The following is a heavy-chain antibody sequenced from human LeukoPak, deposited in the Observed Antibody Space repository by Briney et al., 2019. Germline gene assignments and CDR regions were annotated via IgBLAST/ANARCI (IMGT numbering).Heavy chain of an antibody. CDR2: INHSGST. D-gene: IGHD2-15*01. CDR3: ARHRRREAYCSGGSCYGGVDY. J-gene: IGHJ4*02. Sequence: SETLSLTCAVYGGSFSGYYWSWIRQPPGKGLEWIGEINHSGSTNYNPSLKSRVTISVDTSKNQFSLKLSSVTAADTAVYYCARHRRREAYCSGGSCYGGVDYWGQGTLVTVSS. V-gene: IGHV4-34*01. CDR1: GGSFSGYY.